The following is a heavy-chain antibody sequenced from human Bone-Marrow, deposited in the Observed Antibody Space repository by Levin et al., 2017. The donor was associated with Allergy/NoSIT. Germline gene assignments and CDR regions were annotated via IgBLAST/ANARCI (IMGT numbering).Heavy chain of an antibody. CDR2: ISDSGSTI. CDR1: GFTFSDYY. CDR3: ARPVRGDTTGSLDY. D-gene: IGHD2-8*02. J-gene: IGHJ4*02. Sequence: PGGSLRLSCAASGFTFSDYYMSWIRQVPGKGLEWVSYISDSGSTIYFADSVQGRFTISRDNAKNSLYLQMNSLRTEDTGVYYCARPVRGDTTGSLDYWGQGTLVTVSS. V-gene: IGHV3-11*01.